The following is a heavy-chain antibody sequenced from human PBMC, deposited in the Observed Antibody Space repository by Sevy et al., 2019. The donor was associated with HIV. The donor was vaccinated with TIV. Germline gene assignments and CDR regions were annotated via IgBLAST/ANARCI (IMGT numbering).Heavy chain of an antibody. J-gene: IGHJ4*02. Sequence: ASVKVSCKASGGTFSSYAISWVRQAPGQGLEWMGGIIPIFGTANYAQKFQGRVTITADESTSTAYMELSSLRSEDTAVXYCARVQREGFHSPLPHKLAYCGGDCYAEGYYFDYWGQGTLVTVSS. CDR1: GGTFSSYA. CDR2: IIPIFGTA. D-gene: IGHD2-21*02. V-gene: IGHV1-69*13. CDR3: ARVQREGFHSPLPHKLAYCGGDCYAEGYYFDY.